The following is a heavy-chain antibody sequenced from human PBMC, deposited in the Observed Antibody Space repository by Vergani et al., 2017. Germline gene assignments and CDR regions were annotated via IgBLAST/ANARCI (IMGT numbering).Heavy chain of an antibody. CDR3: ADPPSGY. V-gene: IGHV3-7*01. Sequence: VQLVESGGGLAQPGGSLRLSCAASGFTFSKKWMTWVRQAPGKGLEWVANIKQDGSEKNYVDSVKGRFTISRDNAKNSLYLQMNSLRGEDTAVYYCADPPSGYWGQGTLVTVSS. CDR1: GFTFSKKW. J-gene: IGHJ4*02. CDR2: IKQDGSEK.